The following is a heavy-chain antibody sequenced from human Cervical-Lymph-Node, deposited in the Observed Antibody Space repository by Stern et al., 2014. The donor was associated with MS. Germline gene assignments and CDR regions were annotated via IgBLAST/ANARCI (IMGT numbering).Heavy chain of an antibody. CDR2: INPSAGNT. D-gene: IGHD1-1*01. J-gene: IGHJ4*02. Sequence: QVQLVQSGAEVKKPGASVKVSCKASGYTFSNYFVHWVRQAPGQGLESLGLINPSAGNTEYAQKFQGRLTVTRDTSTSTVFMELSSLRSEDTAVYYCAREAGEMNGNYYFDHWGQGTLVTVSS. V-gene: IGHV1-46*01. CDR1: GYTFSNYF. CDR3: AREAGEMNGNYYFDH.